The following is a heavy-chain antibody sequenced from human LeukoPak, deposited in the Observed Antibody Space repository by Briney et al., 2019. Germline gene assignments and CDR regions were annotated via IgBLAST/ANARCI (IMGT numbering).Heavy chain of an antibody. CDR1: GYTFNNYG. Sequence: GSVKVSCKTSGYTFNNYGMHWVRQAPRQSPEWMGWINTGNGNTKSSQKFQDRVTLTRDTSASTAYMELNSLSSEDTAVYYCARVPLYDASGHYYPHWGQGTLVTVSS. D-gene: IGHD3-22*01. J-gene: IGHJ1*01. CDR3: ARVPLYDASGHYYPH. CDR2: INTGNGNT. V-gene: IGHV1-3*04.